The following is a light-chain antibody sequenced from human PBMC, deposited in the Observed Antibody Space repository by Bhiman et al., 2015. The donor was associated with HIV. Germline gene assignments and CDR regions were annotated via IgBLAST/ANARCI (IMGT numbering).Light chain of an antibody. Sequence: SYELTQPPSVSVSPGQTARITCSGDALPKQFAYWYQQKPGQAPLLVIYKDTERPSGIPERFSGSXSGTTVTLTISGVQAEDEADYYCQSADSSGTYSVVFGGGTKLSVL. CDR1: ALPKQF. J-gene: IGLJ2*01. V-gene: IGLV3-25*03. CDR2: KDT. CDR3: QSADSSGTYSVV.